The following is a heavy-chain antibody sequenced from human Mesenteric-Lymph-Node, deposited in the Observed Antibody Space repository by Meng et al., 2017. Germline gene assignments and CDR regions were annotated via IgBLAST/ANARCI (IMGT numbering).Heavy chain of an antibody. CDR1: GGTFSSYT. CDR2: IIPILGIA. CDR3: ARVRYCSSTSCYKNWFDP. V-gene: IGHV1-69*02. Sequence: SVKVSCKASGGTFSSYTISWVRQAPGQGLEWMGRIIPILGIANYAQKFQGRVTITADKSTSTAYMELSSLRSEDTAVYYCARVRYCSSTSCYKNWFDPWGQGTLVTVSS. D-gene: IGHD2-2*02. J-gene: IGHJ5*02.